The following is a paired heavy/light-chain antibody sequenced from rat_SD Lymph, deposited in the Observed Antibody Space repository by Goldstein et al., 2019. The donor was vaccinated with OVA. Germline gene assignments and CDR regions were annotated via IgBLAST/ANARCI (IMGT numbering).Heavy chain of an antibody. V-gene: IGHV5S23*01. CDR1: GFTFSDYY. Sequence: EVQLVESGGGLVQPGRSLKLSCAASGFTFSDYYMVWVRRAPTKGLEWVASISNRGTSTYYRDSVKGRFSLSRDNAKSTLYLQMDSLRSEDTATYYCSRGPPYYTYTYPLDYWGQGVMVTVSS. CDR3: SRGPPYYTYTYPLDY. CDR2: ISNRGTST. D-gene: IGHD1-7*01. J-gene: IGHJ2*01.
Light chain of an antibody. Sequence: DIVMTQSPTSMSISVGDRVTMNCKASQNVGSNVDWYQQKTGQSPKLLFYKASNRYTGVPDRFTGSGSGTDFTFTITNMQAEDLAVYYCMQSKSYPLTFGSGTKLEIK. CDR1: QNVGSN. J-gene: IGKJ5*01. CDR3: MQSKSYPLT. CDR2: KAS. V-gene: IGKV6S10*01.